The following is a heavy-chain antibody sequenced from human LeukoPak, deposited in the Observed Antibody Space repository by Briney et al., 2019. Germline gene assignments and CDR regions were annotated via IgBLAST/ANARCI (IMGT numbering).Heavy chain of an antibody. CDR2: ITPVIETA. D-gene: IGHD3-10*01. Sequence: ASVKVSCKTSGGTFLSHTFSWVRQAPGKGLEWMGKITPVIETANYAQTFQGRVSIYADKSTTTVYMDLSGLRPDDTAVYYCARVNLRGSNYNWFDPWGQGTRVTVSS. CDR3: ARVNLRGSNYNWFDP. J-gene: IGHJ5*02. CDR1: GGTFLSHT. V-gene: IGHV1-69*08.